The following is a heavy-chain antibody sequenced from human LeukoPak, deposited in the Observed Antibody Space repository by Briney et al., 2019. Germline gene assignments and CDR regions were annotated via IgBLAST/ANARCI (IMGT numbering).Heavy chain of an antibody. J-gene: IGHJ3*02. Sequence: GGSLRLSCAAPGFTFSSYAMHWVRQAPGKGLEYVSAISSNGGSTYYANSVKGRFTISRDNSKNTLYLQMGSLRAEDMAVYYCARDLPSAPQQGAFDIWGQGTMVTVSS. CDR1: GFTFSSYA. D-gene: IGHD5-18*01. CDR2: ISSNGGST. CDR3: ARDLPSAPQQGAFDI. V-gene: IGHV3-64*01.